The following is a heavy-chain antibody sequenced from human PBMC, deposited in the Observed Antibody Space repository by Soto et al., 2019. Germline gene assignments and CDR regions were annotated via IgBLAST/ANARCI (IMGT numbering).Heavy chain of an antibody. V-gene: IGHV1-2*02. Sequence: ASVKVSCKASGYTFTAYFMHWVRQAPGQGLEWMGWINPGSGGTNYAQKFQGRVTMTRNTSISTAYMELSSLTSDDTAVYYCARGVGSSWFDPWGQGTLVTVSS. CDR1: GYTFTAYF. D-gene: IGHD6-25*01. CDR2: INPGSGGT. J-gene: IGHJ5*02. CDR3: ARGVGSSWFDP.